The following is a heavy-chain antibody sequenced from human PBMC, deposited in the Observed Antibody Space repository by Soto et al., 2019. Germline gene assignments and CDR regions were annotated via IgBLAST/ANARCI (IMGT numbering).Heavy chain of an antibody. CDR1: GFTFSSYG. J-gene: IGHJ6*02. D-gene: IGHD3-22*01. CDR3: AKTYYYDSSGYYYYYYGMDV. CDR2: ISYDGSNK. V-gene: IGHV3-30*18. Sequence: QVQLVESGGGVVQPGRSLRLSCAASGFTFSSYGMHWVRQAQGKGLEWVAVISYDGSNKYYADSVKGRFTISRDNSKNTLYLQMNSLRAEDTAVYYCAKTYYYDSSGYYYYYYGMDVWGQGTTVTVSS.